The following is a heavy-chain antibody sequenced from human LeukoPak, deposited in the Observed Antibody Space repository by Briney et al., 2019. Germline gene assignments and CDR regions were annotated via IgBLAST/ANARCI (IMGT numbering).Heavy chain of an antibody. CDR1: GFTFSNYG. CDR3: ARADWDTAMIDY. Sequence: GRSLRLSCAASGFTFSNYGMHWVRQAPGKGLEWVAVISYDGSNKYYADSVKGRFTISRDNSKNTLYLQMNSLRAEDTAVYYCARADWDTAMIDYWGQGTLVTVSS. D-gene: IGHD5-18*01. V-gene: IGHV3-30*03. J-gene: IGHJ4*02. CDR2: ISYDGSNK.